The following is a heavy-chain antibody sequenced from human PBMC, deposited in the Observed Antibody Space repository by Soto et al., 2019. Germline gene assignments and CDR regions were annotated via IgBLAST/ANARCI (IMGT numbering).Heavy chain of an antibody. CDR3: ARDNGFGESDV. Sequence: QVQLVQSGAEVKKPGASVKVSCKASGYSFTSYGISWVRQAPGQGLEWMGWISAYNGNTNYAQKLQGRVTMTTDTSTSTAHMELTRLRSDDKAGYYCARDNGFGESDVWGQGTSVTDSS. CDR1: GYSFTSYG. CDR2: ISAYNGNT. V-gene: IGHV1-18*01. D-gene: IGHD3-10*01. J-gene: IGHJ6*02.